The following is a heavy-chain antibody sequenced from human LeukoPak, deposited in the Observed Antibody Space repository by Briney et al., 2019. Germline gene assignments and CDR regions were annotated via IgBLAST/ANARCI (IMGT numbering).Heavy chain of an antibody. CDR1: GYTFTSYD. J-gene: IGHJ6*02. D-gene: IGHD2-21*02. CDR3: AQTYCGGDCYSTPGYYGMDV. Sequence: ASVKASCKASGYTFTSYDINWVRQATGQGLEWMGWMNPNSGNTGYAQKFQGRVTMTRNTSISTAYMELSSLRSEDTAVYYCAQTYCGGDCYSTPGYYGMDVWGQGTTVTVSS. CDR2: MNPNSGNT. V-gene: IGHV1-8*01.